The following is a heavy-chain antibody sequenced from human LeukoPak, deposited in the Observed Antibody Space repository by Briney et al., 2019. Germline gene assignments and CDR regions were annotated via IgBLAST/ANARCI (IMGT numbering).Heavy chain of an antibody. Sequence: PGGSLRLSCAASGFTFSSYAMTWVRQAPGKGLEWVSAISGSGDSTYYADSVKGLFTISRDNSKNTLYLQMNRLRAEDTAVYYCAKVEYYDILTGRFFDYWGQGTLVTVSS. D-gene: IGHD3-9*01. V-gene: IGHV3-23*01. J-gene: IGHJ4*02. CDR2: ISGSGDST. CDR3: AKVEYYDILTGRFFDY. CDR1: GFTFSSYA.